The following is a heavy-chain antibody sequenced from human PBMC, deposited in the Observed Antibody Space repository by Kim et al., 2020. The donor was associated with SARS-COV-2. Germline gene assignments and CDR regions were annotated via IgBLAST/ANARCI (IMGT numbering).Heavy chain of an antibody. V-gene: IGHV1-46*01. CDR1: GYTFATYY. CDR3: VGVLITEQAFDS. D-gene: IGHD2-8*01. CDR2: TDPTGNNT. J-gene: IGHJ4*02. Sequence: ASVKVSCTASGYTFATYYMHWVRQAPGQGLDWMGITDPTGNNTAYAQNFPGRLTMTRDTSTSTVYMELSSLRSEDTAVYYCVGVLITEQAFDSWGQGTLV.